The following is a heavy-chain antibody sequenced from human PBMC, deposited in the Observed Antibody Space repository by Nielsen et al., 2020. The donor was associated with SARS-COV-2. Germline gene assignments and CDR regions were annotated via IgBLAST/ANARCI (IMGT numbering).Heavy chain of an antibody. CDR2: ISYDGNNG. Sequence: GESLKISCEVSGFAFRYYVMHWVRQAPGKGLEWVAVISYDGNNGSYADSVKGRFTISRDNSKNTLYLQMNSLRAEDTAVYYCAKDTSIVVVPAATFDYWGQGTLVTVSS. V-gene: IGHV3-30*18. J-gene: IGHJ4*02. CDR1: GFAFRYYV. CDR3: AKDTSIVVVPAATFDY. D-gene: IGHD2-2*01.